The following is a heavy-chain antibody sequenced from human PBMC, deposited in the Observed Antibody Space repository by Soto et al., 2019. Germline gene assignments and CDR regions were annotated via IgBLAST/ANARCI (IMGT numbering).Heavy chain of an antibody. D-gene: IGHD3-3*01. Sequence: ASVKVSCTASGGTFSSYAINWVRQTPGQGLEWLGGFIPVYRTLNYAQKFQGRVTITADESTGTAFMTLSSLASDDTAVYYCSTGVIWIGYFTVDSWGQGTRVTVSS. CDR3: STGVIWIGYFTVDS. V-gene: IGHV1-69*13. CDR2: FIPVYRTL. CDR1: GGTFSSYA. J-gene: IGHJ4*02.